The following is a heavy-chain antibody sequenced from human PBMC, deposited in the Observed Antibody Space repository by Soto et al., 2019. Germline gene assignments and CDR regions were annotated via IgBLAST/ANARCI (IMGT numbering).Heavy chain of an antibody. CDR2: IYNDGST. CDR1: GFIVSTSY. D-gene: IGHD4-4*01. CDR3: ARDSYTRY. Sequence: EVQLVESGGGLVQPGGSLRLSCAASGFIVSTSYMSWVRQAPGKGLEWVSIIYNDGSTHYADSVKGRFTISRDDSKNTLYLQILSERAEDTAVYYCARDSYTRYWGQGTLVTVSS. J-gene: IGHJ4*02. V-gene: IGHV3-66*01.